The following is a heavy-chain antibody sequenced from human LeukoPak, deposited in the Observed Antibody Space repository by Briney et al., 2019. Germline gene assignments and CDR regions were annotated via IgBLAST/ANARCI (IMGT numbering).Heavy chain of an antibody. V-gene: IGHV4-31*03. Sequence: SQTLTLTCTVSGDSITSGGYYWSWIRQRPGKGLEWIGYIYKTGSTYYNPSLKSRVTMSVDTSRNQFSLKVNSVTAADTAVYYCARDVLRWGQGTLVTVSS. CDR3: ARDVLR. J-gene: IGHJ4*02. CDR1: GDSITSGGYY. CDR2: IYKTGST.